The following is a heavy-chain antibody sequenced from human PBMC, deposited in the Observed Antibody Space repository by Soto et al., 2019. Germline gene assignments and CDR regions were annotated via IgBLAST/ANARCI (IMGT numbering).Heavy chain of an antibody. CDR3: ARRRGRGYSGYEI. Sequence: GESLKLSCKGSEYSFTSYWIGWVRQMPGKGLELMGIIYPGDFDTSYSPFFQGQVTISAVQSISTPYLQWSSLKALDTAMYYCARRRGRGYSGYEIWGQGTMVSVSS. V-gene: IGHV5-51*01. CDR1: EYSFTSYW. D-gene: IGHD5-12*01. J-gene: IGHJ3*02. CDR2: IYPGDFDT.